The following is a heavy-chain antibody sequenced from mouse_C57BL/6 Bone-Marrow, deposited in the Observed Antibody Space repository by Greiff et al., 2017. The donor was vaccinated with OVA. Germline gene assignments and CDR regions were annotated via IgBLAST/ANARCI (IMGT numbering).Heavy chain of an antibody. CDR1: GYTFTSYW. Sequence: VQLQQPGAELVRPGSSVKLSCKASGYTFTSYWMHWVKQRPIQGLEWIGNIDPSDSETHYNQKFKDKATLTVDKSSSTAYMQLSSLTSEDSAVYDCASTAQATSFDYWGQGTTLTVSS. CDR3: ASTAQATSFDY. V-gene: IGHV1-52*01. D-gene: IGHD3-2*02. J-gene: IGHJ2*01. CDR2: IDPSDSET.